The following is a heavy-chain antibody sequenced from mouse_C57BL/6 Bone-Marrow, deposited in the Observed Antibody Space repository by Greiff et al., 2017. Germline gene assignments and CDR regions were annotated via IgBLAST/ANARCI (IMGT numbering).Heavy chain of an antibody. CDR3: ARGGYY. V-gene: IGHV1-82*01. CDR2: IYPGDGDT. J-gene: IGHJ2*01. CDR1: GYAFSSSW. Sequence: VQLQQSGPELVKPGASVKISCKASGYAFSSSWMNWVKQRTGKGLEWIGRIYPGDGDTNYNGKFKGKATLTADKSSSTAYMQLSSLTSEDSAVYFCARGGYYWGQGTTLTVSS.